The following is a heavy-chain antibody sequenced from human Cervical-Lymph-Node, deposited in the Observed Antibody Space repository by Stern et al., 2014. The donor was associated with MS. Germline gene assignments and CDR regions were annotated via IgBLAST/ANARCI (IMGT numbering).Heavy chain of an antibody. V-gene: IGHV2-5*02. Sequence: QVTLKESGPTLVKPTQTLTLTCTFSGFSLSTSGVGVGWIRQPPGKALEWLALIYWDDDKRYSKSLKSRLTITKDTSKNQVVLTMTNMXXXXXXTYYCAHITFDPGIKLVFDYWGQGTLVTVXS. CDR2: IYWDDDK. CDR3: AHITFDPGIKLVFDY. CDR1: GFSLSTSGVG. D-gene: IGHD1-14*01. J-gene: IGHJ4*02.